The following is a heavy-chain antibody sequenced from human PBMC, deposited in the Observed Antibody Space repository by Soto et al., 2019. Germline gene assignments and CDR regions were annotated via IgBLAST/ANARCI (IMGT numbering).Heavy chain of an antibody. CDR1: GFTFSYHG. CDR3: AKGXRGWSCSRTRCYGPLDS. J-gene: IGHJ4*02. Sequence: QPGGSLRLSCAASGFTFSYHGMHWVRQAPGKGLEWVALISYDGTREFYADSVKGRFTTSRDNSKNTLYLQMNSLRPTDTADYYCAKGXRGWSCSRTRCYGPLDSWGQGTLVTVSS. D-gene: IGHD2-2*01. CDR2: ISYDGTRE. V-gene: IGHV3-30*18.